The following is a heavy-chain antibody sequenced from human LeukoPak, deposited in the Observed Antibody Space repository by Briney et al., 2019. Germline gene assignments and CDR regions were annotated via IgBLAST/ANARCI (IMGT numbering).Heavy chain of an antibody. CDR1: GGSISSGGYY. J-gene: IGHJ6*03. D-gene: IGHD6-13*01. Sequence: PSETLSLTCTVSGGSISSGGYYWIWIRQHPGKGLEWIWYIYYSGSSYYNPSLKSRVTISVDTSKNHCSLKLSSVTAADTAVYYCARVLGSSSSWYFSPPYYYYYMDVWGKGTTVTVSS. V-gene: IGHV4-31*03. CDR2: IYYSGSS. CDR3: ARVLGSSSSWYFSPPYYYYYMDV.